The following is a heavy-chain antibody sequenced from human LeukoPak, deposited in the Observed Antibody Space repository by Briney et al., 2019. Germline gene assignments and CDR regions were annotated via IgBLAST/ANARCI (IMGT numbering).Heavy chain of an antibody. D-gene: IGHD3-9*01. CDR3: AQIGDYDILTGYYKGPGPFDY. CDR2: ISGSGGST. J-gene: IGHJ4*02. V-gene: IGHV3-23*01. Sequence: GGSLRLSCAAPGFTFSSYAMSWVRQAPGKGLEWVSTISGSGGSTYYADSVRGRFTISRDNSKNTLYLQMNSLRAEDTAVYYCAQIGDYDILTGYYKGPGPFDYWGQGTLVTVSS. CDR1: GFTFSSYA.